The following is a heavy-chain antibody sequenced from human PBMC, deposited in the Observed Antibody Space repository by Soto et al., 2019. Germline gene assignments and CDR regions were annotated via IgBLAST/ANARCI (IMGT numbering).Heavy chain of an antibody. J-gene: IGHJ5*02. D-gene: IGHD3-3*01. Sequence: APVKVSCKASGYTFTIYGISWVRKAPEQGLEWMGWISAYNGNTNYAQKLQGRVTMTTDTSTSTAYMELRSLRSDDTAVYYCARDYDFWSGLNWFDPWGQGTLVTVSS. CDR2: ISAYNGNT. CDR1: GYTFTIYG. CDR3: ARDYDFWSGLNWFDP. V-gene: IGHV1-18*01.